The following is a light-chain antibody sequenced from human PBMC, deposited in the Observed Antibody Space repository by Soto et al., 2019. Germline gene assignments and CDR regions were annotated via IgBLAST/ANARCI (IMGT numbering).Light chain of an antibody. V-gene: IGKV3-11*01. J-gene: IGKJ5*01. CDR2: DAS. Sequence: EIVLTQSPTTLSLSPSERATLSCRASQSVSSYLAWYQQKPGQAPRLLIYDASNRATGIPARFSGSGSGTDFTLTISSLEPEDFAVYYCQQRSNWPITFGQGTRLAIK. CDR1: QSVSSY. CDR3: QQRSNWPIT.